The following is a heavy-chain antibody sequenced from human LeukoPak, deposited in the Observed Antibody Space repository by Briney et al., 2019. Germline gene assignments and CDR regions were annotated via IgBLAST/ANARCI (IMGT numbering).Heavy chain of an antibody. CDR2: INPSGGST. CDR3: ARLFSWYYVYYYYYMDV. J-gene: IGHJ6*03. D-gene: IGHD6-13*01. CDR1: GYTFTSYY. Sequence: ASVKVSCKASGYTFTSYYMHWVRQAPGQGLEWMGIINPSGGSTSYAQKFQGRVTMTRNTSISTAYMELSSLRPEDTAVYYCARLFSWYYVYYYYYMDVWGKGTTVTVSS. V-gene: IGHV1-46*01.